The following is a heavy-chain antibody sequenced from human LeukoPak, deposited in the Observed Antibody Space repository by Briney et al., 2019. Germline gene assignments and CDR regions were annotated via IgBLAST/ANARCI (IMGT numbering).Heavy chain of an antibody. CDR1: GGSISSSSYY. J-gene: IGHJ5*02. V-gene: IGHV4-39*01. CDR2: IYYSGST. Sequence: SETLSLTCTVSGGSISSSSYYWGWIRQPPGKGLEWIGSIYYSGSTYYNPSLKSRVTISVDTSKNQFSLKLSPVTAADTAVYYCARLRPSLRNDILTGQFDPWGQGTLVTVSS. D-gene: IGHD3-9*01. CDR3: ARLRPSLRNDILTGQFDP.